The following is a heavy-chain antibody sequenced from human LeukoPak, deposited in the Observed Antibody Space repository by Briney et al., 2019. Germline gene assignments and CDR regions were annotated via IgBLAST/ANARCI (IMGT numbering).Heavy chain of an antibody. CDR3: ARASSASYYYDSSGYGY. CDR1: GYTFTSYD. CDR2: MNPNSGNT. D-gene: IGHD3-22*01. V-gene: IGHV1-8*01. J-gene: IGHJ4*02. Sequence: ASVKVSCKASGYTFTSYDINWVRQATGQGLEWMGWMNPNSGNTGYAQKFQGRVTMTRNTSISTAYMELSSLGSEDTAVYYCARASSASYYYDSSGYGYWGQGTLVTVSS.